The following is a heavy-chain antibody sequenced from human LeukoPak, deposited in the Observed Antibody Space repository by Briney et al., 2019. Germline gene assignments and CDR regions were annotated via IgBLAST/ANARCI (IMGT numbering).Heavy chain of an antibody. Sequence: PSETLSLACTVSVGSINSSSYFWVRIRQPPGKGLERIGSTYYGGSTYYNPSLMSRVTISVDTSKNQFSLKMISMTAADTAVYYCARSCSSTSCPVDYWGQGTLVTVSS. D-gene: IGHD2-2*01. CDR2: TYYGGST. CDR1: VGSINSSSYF. J-gene: IGHJ4*02. V-gene: IGHV4-39*01. CDR3: ARSCSSTSCPVDY.